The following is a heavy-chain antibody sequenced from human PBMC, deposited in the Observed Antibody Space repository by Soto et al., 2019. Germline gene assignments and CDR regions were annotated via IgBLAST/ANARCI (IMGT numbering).Heavy chain of an antibody. CDR3: ARGWSASATYDFWSGYFDY. J-gene: IGHJ4*02. CDR1: GGSISSYY. D-gene: IGHD3-3*01. CDR2: IYYSGST. V-gene: IGHV4-59*01. Sequence: SETLSLTCTVSGGSISSYYWSWIRQPPGKGLEWIGYIYYSGSTNYNPSLKSRVTISVDTSKNQFSLKPSSVTAADTAVYYCARGWSASATYDFWSGYFDYWGQGTLVTVSS.